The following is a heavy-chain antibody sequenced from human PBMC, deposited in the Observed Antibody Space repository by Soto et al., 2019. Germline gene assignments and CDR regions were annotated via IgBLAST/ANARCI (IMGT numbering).Heavy chain of an antibody. CDR1: GFSLTTSGVG. V-gene: IGHV2-5*02. Sequence: QITLNESGPTVVRPTETLTLTCRFSGFSLTTSGVGVGWIRQSPGKAPEWLGLIYWDDDKRYSASLKSRLTITKDTSKTQVVLTVSDLDPTDTATYYCAHRVLRTVFGLVTTTAIYFDFWGQGTPVAVSS. D-gene: IGHD3-3*01. J-gene: IGHJ4*02. CDR3: AHRVLRTVFGLVTTTAIYFDF. CDR2: IYWDDDK.